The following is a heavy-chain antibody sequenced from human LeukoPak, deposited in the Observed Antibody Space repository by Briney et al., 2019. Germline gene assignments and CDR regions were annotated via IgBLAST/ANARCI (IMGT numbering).Heavy chain of an antibody. CDR1: GGCISSSSYY. CDR2: IYYSGST. CDR3: ASALRYFDWTTHYYFDY. D-gene: IGHD3-9*01. V-gene: IGHV4-39*01. Sequence: SETLSLTCTVSGGCISSSSYYWGWIRQPTGKGLEWIGSIYYSGSTYYNPSLKSRVTISVDTSKNQFSLKLSSVTAADTAVYYCASALRYFDWTTHYYFDYCGQGTLVTVSS. J-gene: IGHJ4*02.